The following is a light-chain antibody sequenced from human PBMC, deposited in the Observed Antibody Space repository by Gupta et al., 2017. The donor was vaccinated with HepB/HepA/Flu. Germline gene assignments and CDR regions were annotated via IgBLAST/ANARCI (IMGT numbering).Light chain of an antibody. CDR2: RNN. V-gene: IGLV10-54*04. CDR3: SAWDISLTAWV. J-gene: IGLJ3*02. CDR1: SNNVGNQG. Sequence: QAGLPQRPSVSKGLSPTATLTCTGNSNNVGNQGAVWLQQHPGHPPKLLSYRNNDRPSGISERFSASRSGNTASLTITGLQPEDETDYYCSAWDISLTAWVFGGGSRLTVL.